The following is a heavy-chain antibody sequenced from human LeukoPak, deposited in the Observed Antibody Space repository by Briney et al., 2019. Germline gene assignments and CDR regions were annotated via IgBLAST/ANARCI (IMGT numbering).Heavy chain of an antibody. Sequence: SETLSLTCAVYGGSFSGYYWSWIRQPPGKGLEWIGEINHSGSTNYTPSLKRRVTISVDTSKNQFSLKLSSVTAADTAVYYCARGYDSSDYGMDVWGQGTTVTVSS. CDR2: INHSGST. CDR1: GGSFSGYY. CDR3: ARGYDSSDYGMDV. D-gene: IGHD3-22*01. J-gene: IGHJ6*02. V-gene: IGHV4-34*01.